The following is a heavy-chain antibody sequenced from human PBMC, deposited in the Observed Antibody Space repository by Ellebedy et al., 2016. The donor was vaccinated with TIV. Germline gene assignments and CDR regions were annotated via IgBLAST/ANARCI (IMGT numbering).Heavy chain of an antibody. V-gene: IGHV3-23*01. CDR1: GFAFSGYA. CDR3: AKSGSHLYFFDY. J-gene: IGHJ4*02. D-gene: IGHD1-26*01. CDR2: ISGAGGTT. Sequence: PGGSLRLSCAASGFAFSGYAMTWVRQAPGKGLEWVSTISGAGGTTYYADSVKCRFTISRDNSNNTLFLQMHSLRADDTAVYYCAKSGSHLYFFDYWGQGTLVAVSS.